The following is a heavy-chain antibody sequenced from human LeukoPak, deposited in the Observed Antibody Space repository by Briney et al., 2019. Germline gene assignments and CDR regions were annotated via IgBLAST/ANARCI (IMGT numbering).Heavy chain of an antibody. CDR3: AKETRLSSGSYAAFDY. J-gene: IGHJ4*02. V-gene: IGHV3-23*01. D-gene: IGHD1-26*01. CDR2: TSGSGGST. Sequence: PGGSLRLSCSASGFTFSRCTMNWVRQAPGKGLEWVSATSGSGGSTYYADSVKGRFTISRDNSKNTLYLQMNSLRAEDTAVYYCAKETRLSSGSYAAFDYWGLGTLVTVSS. CDR1: GFTFSRCT.